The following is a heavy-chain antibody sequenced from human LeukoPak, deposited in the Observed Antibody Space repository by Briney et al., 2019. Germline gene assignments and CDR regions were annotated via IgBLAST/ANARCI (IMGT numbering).Heavy chain of an antibody. D-gene: IGHD2-21*02. Sequence: SETLSLTCAVYGGSFSGYYWSWIRQPPGKGLEWIGEINHSGSTNYNPSLKSRVTISVDTSKNQFSLRLSSVTAADTAVYYCASRGDGDPAGYFDYWGQGTLVTVSS. CDR3: ASRGDGDPAGYFDY. V-gene: IGHV4-34*01. CDR2: INHSGST. CDR1: GGSFSGYY. J-gene: IGHJ4*02.